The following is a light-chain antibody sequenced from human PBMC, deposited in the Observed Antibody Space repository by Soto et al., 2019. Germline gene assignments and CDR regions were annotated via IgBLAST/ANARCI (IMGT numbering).Light chain of an antibody. CDR2: SAS. V-gene: IGKV1-6*01. Sequence: AIQMTQSPSSLSASVGDTVTITCRASQGIRRDLSWYQQKPGEAPKLLIYSASDLQGAVPSRFRASGSGTDFTLTIRSLQPEDFATYYCLQDFNFPRTFGEGTKVEV. J-gene: IGKJ1*01. CDR3: LQDFNFPRT. CDR1: QGIRRD.